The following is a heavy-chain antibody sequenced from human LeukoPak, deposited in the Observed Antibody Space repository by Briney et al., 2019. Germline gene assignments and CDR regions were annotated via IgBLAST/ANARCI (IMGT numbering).Heavy chain of an antibody. CDR3: AREYSSSYNWFDP. J-gene: IGHJ5*02. V-gene: IGHV1-2*02. Sequence: ASVKVSCKASGYTFTGYYMHWVRQAPGQGLEWMGWINPNSGGTNYAQKFQGRVTMTRDTSISTAYMELRSLRSDDTAVYYCAREYSSSYNWFDPWGQGTLVTVSS. CDR2: INPNSGGT. CDR1: GYTFTGYY. D-gene: IGHD6-13*01.